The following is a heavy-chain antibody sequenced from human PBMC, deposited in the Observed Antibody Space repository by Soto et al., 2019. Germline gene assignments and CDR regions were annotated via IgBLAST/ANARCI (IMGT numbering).Heavy chain of an antibody. CDR2: ISYDGSNK. CDR1: GFTFSTYG. J-gene: IGHJ6*02. V-gene: IGHV3-30*18. D-gene: IGHD1-1*01. Sequence: GGSLRLSCAASGFTFSTYGMHWVRQAPGKGLEWVAVISYDGSNKYYADSVKGRFTISRDNSKNTLYLQMNSLRAEDTAVYYCAKDRKRYNWNDFPHYYHGMDVWGQGTTVTVSS. CDR3: AKDRKRYNWNDFPHYYHGMDV.